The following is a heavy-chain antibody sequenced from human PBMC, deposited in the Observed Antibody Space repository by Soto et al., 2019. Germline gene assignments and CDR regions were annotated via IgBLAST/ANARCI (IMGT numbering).Heavy chain of an antibody. D-gene: IGHD3-10*01. CDR1: GGSFSGYY. CDR3: AREILIYGSGSYYLDY. CDR2: INHSGST. Sequence: PSETLSLTCAVYGGSFSGYYWSWIRQPPGKGLEWIGEINHSGSTNYNPSLKSRVTISVDTSKNQFSLKLSSVTAADTAVYYCAREILIYGSGSYYLDYWGQGTLVTVSS. V-gene: IGHV4-34*01. J-gene: IGHJ4*02.